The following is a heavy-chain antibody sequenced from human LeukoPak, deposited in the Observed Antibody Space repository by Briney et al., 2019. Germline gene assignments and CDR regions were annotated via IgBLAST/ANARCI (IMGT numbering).Heavy chain of an antibody. Sequence: GGSLRLSCAASGFTFSKYWMTWVRQAPGKGLEWVANIKRDASEKYYVDSVKGRFTISRDNAKNLLYLQMNSLRAEDTAVYYCARPPNIAAAGQDWDPGTLVTVSS. V-gene: IGHV3-7*01. CDR2: IKRDASEK. D-gene: IGHD6-13*01. CDR1: GFTFSKYW. J-gene: IGHJ4*02. CDR3: ARPPNIAAAGQD.